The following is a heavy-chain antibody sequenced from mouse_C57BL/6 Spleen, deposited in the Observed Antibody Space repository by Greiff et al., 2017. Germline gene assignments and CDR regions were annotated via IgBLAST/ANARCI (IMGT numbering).Heavy chain of an antibody. D-gene: IGHD3-2*02. CDR1: GYTFTSYW. J-gene: IGHJ4*01. Sequence: QVQLQQPGAELVRPGTSVKLSCTASGYTFTSYWMHWVKQRPGQGLEWIGVIDPSDSYTNYNQKFKGKATLTVDTSSSTAYMQLSSLTSEDSAVYYCARETAQATRAMDYWGQGTSVTVSS. CDR2: IDPSDSYT. V-gene: IGHV1-59*01. CDR3: ARETAQATRAMDY.